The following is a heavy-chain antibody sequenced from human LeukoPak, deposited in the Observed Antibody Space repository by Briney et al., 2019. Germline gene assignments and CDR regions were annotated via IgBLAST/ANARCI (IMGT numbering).Heavy chain of an antibody. CDR3: AKGDSSSWYEDY. V-gene: IGHV3-30*18. D-gene: IGHD6-13*01. CDR2: ISYDGSNK. J-gene: IGHJ4*02. CDR1: GFTFSSYG. Sequence: PGGSLRLSCAASGFTFSSYGMHWVRQAPGKGLEWVAVISYDGSNKYYADSVKGRFTISRDNSKNTLYLQMNSLRAEDTAVYYCAKGDSSSWYEDYWGQGTLVTVSS.